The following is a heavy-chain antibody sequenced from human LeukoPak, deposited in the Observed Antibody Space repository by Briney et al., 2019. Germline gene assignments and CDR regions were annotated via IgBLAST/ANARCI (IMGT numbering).Heavy chain of an antibody. CDR3: VRELRYNWFAP. V-gene: IGHV3-21*01. J-gene: IGHJ5*02. CDR2: ISSSPTYI. D-gene: IGHD2-21*02. CDR1: GFTFSTYS. Sequence: GGSLRLSCAASGFTFSTYSMNWVRQAPGKGLEWVSSISSSPTYIYYADSLQGRFTISRDNAKNSLYLQVDSLRAEDTAVYYCVRELRYNWFAPWGKGTLVTVAS.